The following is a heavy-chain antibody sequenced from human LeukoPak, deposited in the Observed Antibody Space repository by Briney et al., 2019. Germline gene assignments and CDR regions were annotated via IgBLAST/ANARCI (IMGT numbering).Heavy chain of an antibody. Sequence: PGGSLRLSCAASGFTFSSYEMNWVRQAPGKGLEWLSAISGNSDRTYYADSVRGRFTISRDNSKNTLYMQINTLRVEDTAVYYCAKDRLGAILYFDYWGQGTFLTVSS. CDR2: ISGNSDRT. CDR1: GFTFSSYE. J-gene: IGHJ4*02. D-gene: IGHD1-26*01. V-gene: IGHV3-23*01. CDR3: AKDRLGAILYFDY.